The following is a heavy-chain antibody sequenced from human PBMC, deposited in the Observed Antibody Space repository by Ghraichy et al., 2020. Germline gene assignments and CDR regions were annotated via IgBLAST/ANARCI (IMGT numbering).Heavy chain of an antibody. D-gene: IGHD5-18*01. CDR1: GFTFSSYA. CDR2: ISYDGSNK. CDR3: ARDRSYGFVRFDY. J-gene: IGHJ4*02. V-gene: IGHV3-30*04. Sequence: GSLRLSCAASGFTFSSYAMHWVRQAPGKGLEWVAVISYDGSNKYYADSVKGRFTISRDNSKNTLYLQMNSLRAEDTAVYYCARDRSYGFVRFDYWGQGTLVTVSS.